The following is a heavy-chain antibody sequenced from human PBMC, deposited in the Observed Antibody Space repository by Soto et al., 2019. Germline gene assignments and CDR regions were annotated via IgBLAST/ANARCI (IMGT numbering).Heavy chain of an antibody. J-gene: IGHJ4*02. V-gene: IGHV4-59*12. D-gene: IGHD6-19*01. CDR1: GGSISSYY. Sequence: SETLSLTCTVSGGSISSYYLSWIRQPPGKGLEWIGDIYSSESTYYNPSLLSRVTISVDKSKNQFSLKLSSVTAADRAVYYCARVAVAGTRVDYWGQGTLVTVSS. CDR2: IYSSEST. CDR3: ARVAVAGTRVDY.